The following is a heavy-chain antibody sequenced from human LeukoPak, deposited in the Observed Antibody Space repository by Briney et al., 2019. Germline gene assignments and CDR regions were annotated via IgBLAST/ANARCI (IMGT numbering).Heavy chain of an antibody. D-gene: IGHD6-19*01. V-gene: IGHV3-48*01. CDR1: GFTFSSYS. CDR2: ISSSSSTI. Sequence: GGSLRLSCAASGFTFSSYSMNWVRQAPGKGLEWVSYISSSSSTIYYADSVKGRFTISRDNAKNSLYLQMNSLRAEDTAVYYCARAGGLRIAVAPIDCWGQGTLVTVSS. J-gene: IGHJ4*02. CDR3: ARAGGLRIAVAPIDC.